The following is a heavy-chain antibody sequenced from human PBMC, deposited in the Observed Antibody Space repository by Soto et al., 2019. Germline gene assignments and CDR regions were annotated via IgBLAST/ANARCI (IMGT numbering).Heavy chain of an antibody. CDR1: GHSFNTFW. Sequence: PGESLKISCKTSGHSFNTFWISWVRQVPGKGLEWMGRIDPGDSNTNYSPSLQGHVTLSVDKSIGTAYLQWSSLKASDTGIYYCARQGGYYYYGMDVWGQGTAVTVSS. CDR3: ARQGGYYYYGMDV. D-gene: IGHD2-15*01. V-gene: IGHV5-10-1*01. CDR2: IDPGDSNT. J-gene: IGHJ6*02.